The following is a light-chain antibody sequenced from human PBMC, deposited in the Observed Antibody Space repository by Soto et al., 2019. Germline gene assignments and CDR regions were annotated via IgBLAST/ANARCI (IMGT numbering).Light chain of an antibody. J-gene: IGKJ4*01. V-gene: IGKV1-9*01. CDR2: TAS. CDR1: QGINSY. Sequence: DIQLTQSPSFLSASVGDRVTVTCRASQGINSYLAWYQQKPGKAPKLLIYTASTWQSGVPSRFSGSGSGTEFTLTITSLQPEDFAAYYCQQLYTYPLTFGGGTKVEIK. CDR3: QQLYTYPLT.